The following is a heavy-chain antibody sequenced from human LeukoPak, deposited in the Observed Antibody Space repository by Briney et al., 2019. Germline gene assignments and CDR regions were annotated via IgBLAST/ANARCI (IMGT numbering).Heavy chain of an antibody. Sequence: GGSLRLSCAASGFTFDDYAMHWVRQAPGKGLEWVSGISWNSGSIGYADSVKGRFTISRDNAKNSLYLQMNGLRDEDTAIYYCARDYCSSTSCSFDYWGQGTLVTVSS. CDR1: GFTFDDYA. J-gene: IGHJ4*02. V-gene: IGHV3-9*01. D-gene: IGHD2-2*01. CDR2: ISWNSGSI. CDR3: ARDYCSSTSCSFDY.